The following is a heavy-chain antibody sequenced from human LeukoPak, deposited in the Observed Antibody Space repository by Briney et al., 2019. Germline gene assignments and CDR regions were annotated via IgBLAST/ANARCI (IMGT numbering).Heavy chain of an antibody. Sequence: GGSPRLSCAASGFTFSSYSMNWVRQAPGKGLEWVSSISSSSSYIYYADSVKGRFTISRDNAKNSLYLQMNSLRAEDTAVYYCARAATIFGVVTNFGYWGQGTLVTVSS. V-gene: IGHV3-21*01. CDR2: ISSSSSYI. D-gene: IGHD3-3*01. J-gene: IGHJ4*02. CDR1: GFTFSSYS. CDR3: ARAATIFGVVTNFGY.